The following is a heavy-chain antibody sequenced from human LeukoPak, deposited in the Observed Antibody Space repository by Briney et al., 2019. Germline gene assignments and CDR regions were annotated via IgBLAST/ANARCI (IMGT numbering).Heavy chain of an antibody. Sequence: ASVKVSCKASGYTFTGYYMHWVRQAPGQGLEWMRRINPNSSGTNYAQKFQGRVTMTRDTSISTAYMELTRLRSDDTAVYYCARGEAAAQQYNWFDPWGQGTLVTVSS. D-gene: IGHD6-13*01. CDR3: ARGEAAAQQYNWFDP. CDR2: INPNSSGT. CDR1: GYTFTGYY. V-gene: IGHV1-2*06. J-gene: IGHJ5*02.